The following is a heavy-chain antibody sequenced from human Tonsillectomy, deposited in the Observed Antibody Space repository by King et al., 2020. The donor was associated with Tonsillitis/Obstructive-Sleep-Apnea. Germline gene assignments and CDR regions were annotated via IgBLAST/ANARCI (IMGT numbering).Heavy chain of an antibody. CDR2: MSYDGSNK. CDR1: GFTFSSYG. Sequence: VQLVESGGGVVQPGRSLRLSCAASGFTFSSYGMHWVRQAPGKGLEWVAVMSYDGSNKYYADSVKGRFTISRDNSKNTLYLQMNSLRAEDTAVYYCAKECENYYGSGSYYMGPDYWGQGTLVTVSS. V-gene: IGHV3-30*18. D-gene: IGHD3-10*01. J-gene: IGHJ4*02. CDR3: AKECENYYGSGSYYMGPDY.